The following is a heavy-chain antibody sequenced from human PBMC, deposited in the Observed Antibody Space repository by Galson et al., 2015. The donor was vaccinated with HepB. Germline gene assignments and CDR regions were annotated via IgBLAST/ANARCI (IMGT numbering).Heavy chain of an antibody. CDR1: GYTLTELS. J-gene: IGHJ3*02. CDR2: FDPEDGET. Sequence: SVKVSCKVSGYTLTELSMHWVRQAPGKGLEWMGGFDPEDGETIYAQKFQGRVTMTEDTSTDTAYMELSSLRSEDTAVYYCATVGYSYGLGPAFEIWGQGTMVIVSS. CDR3: ATVGYSYGLGPAFEI. V-gene: IGHV1-24*01. D-gene: IGHD5-18*01.